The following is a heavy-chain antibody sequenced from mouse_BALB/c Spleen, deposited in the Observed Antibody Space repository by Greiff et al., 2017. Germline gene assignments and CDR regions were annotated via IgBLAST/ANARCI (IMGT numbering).Heavy chain of an antibody. Sequence: VQLKESGPELVKPGASVKMSCKASGYTFTSYVMHWVKQKPGQGLEWIGYINPYNDGTKYNEKFKGKATLTSDKSSSTAYMELSSLTSEDSAVYYCAGLRPYYFDYWGQGTTLTVSS. D-gene: IGHD1-2*01. J-gene: IGHJ2*01. CDR1: GYTFTSYV. CDR2: INPYNDGT. CDR3: AGLRPYYFDY. V-gene: IGHV1-14*01.